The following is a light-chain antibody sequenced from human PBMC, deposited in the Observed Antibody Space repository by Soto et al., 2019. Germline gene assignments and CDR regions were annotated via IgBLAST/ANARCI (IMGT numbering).Light chain of an antibody. CDR3: QQYSTYPLT. V-gene: IGKV1-5*03. J-gene: IGKJ4*01. CDR1: QDISRY. Sequence: DIQMTQSPASRSASVGDRVTITCQASQDISRYLNWYQQKPGKAPKLLIYKASTLKSGVPSRFSGSGSGTEFTLTISSLQPDDFATYYCQQYSTYPLTFGGGTKVDIK. CDR2: KAS.